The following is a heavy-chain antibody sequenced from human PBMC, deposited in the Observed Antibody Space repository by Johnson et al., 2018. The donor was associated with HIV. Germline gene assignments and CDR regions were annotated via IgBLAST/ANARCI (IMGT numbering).Heavy chain of an antibody. D-gene: IGHD5-24*01. CDR3: ARACRDGYTCDVYDI. Sequence: VLLLESGGGVVQPGGSLRLSCEVSGFTFSNYDMHWVRQAPGKGLEWVAVISYDGSNKYYADSLKGRFTISRDNSKNTLYLQMNSLRAEDTAVYYCARACRDGYTCDVYDIWGQGTMLTVSS. CDR1: GFTFSNYD. CDR2: ISYDGSNK. V-gene: IGHV3-33*05. J-gene: IGHJ3*02.